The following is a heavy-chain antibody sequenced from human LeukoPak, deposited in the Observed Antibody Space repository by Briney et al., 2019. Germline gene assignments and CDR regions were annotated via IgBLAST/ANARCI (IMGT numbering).Heavy chain of an antibody. V-gene: IGHV3-30*02. CDR2: IRYDGSNK. D-gene: IGHD3-9*01. CDR3: ARARTDSPYYDILTGYYPIGYYYYYMDV. J-gene: IGHJ6*03. CDR1: GFTFSSYG. Sequence: GGSLRLSCAASGFTFSSYGMHWVRQAPGKGLEWVAFIRYDGSNKYYADSVKGRFTISRDNAKNSLYLQMNSLRAEDTAVYYCARARTDSPYYDILTGYYPIGYYYYYMDVWDKGTTVTISS.